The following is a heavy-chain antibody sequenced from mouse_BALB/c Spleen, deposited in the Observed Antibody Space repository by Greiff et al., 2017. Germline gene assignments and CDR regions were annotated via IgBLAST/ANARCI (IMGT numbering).Heavy chain of an antibody. CDR2: ISSGGSYT. CDR3: ARDRVTTERFAY. J-gene: IGHJ3*01. CDR1: GFTFSSYA. V-gene: IGHV5-9-4*01. D-gene: IGHD1-1*01. Sequence: VQLKESGGGLVKPGGSLKLSCAASGFTFSSYAMSWVRQSPEKRLEWVAEISSGGSYTYYPDTVTGRFTISRDNAKNTLYLEMSSLRSEDTAMYYCARDRVTTERFAYWGQGTLVTVSA.